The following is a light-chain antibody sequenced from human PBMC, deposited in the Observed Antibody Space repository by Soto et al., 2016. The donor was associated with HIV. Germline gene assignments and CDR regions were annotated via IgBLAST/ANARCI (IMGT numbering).Light chain of an antibody. V-gene: IGLV3-21*04. Sequence: SYVLTQPPSVSVAPGKTASITCGGDNIGSESVHWYQQKPGQAPILVIYNSLDRPSGMPERFSASNSGNTATLTISRVEDGDEADYYCQVWDSSSGPVVFGGGTKLTVL. CDR1: NIGSES. CDR3: QVWDSSSGPVV. J-gene: IGLJ2*01. CDR2: NSL.